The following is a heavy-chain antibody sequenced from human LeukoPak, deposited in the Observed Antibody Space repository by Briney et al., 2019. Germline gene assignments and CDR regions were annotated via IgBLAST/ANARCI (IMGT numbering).Heavy chain of an antibody. CDR1: GGSISSCY. CDR2: IYYSGST. CDR3: ARQEYYCTNGVCYPWYFDY. J-gene: IGHJ4*02. Sequence: SETLSLTCTVSGGSISSCYWSCIRQPPGKGLEWIGYIYYSGSTNYNPSLKSRVTISVDTSKNQFSLKLSSVTAADTAVYYCARQEYYCTNGVCYPWYFDYWGQGTLVTVSS. D-gene: IGHD2-8*01. V-gene: IGHV4-59*08.